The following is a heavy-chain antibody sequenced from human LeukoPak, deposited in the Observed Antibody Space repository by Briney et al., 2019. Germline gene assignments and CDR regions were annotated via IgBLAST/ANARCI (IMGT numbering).Heavy chain of an antibody. Sequence: GGSLRLSCAASGFTFSSYSMNWVRQAPGKGLEWVSSISSSSSYIYYADSVKGRFTISRDNAKNSLYLQMNSLRAEDTAVYYCARDRGDIVVVPAPMPFDYWGQGTLVTVSS. J-gene: IGHJ4*02. CDR2: ISSSSSYI. V-gene: IGHV3-21*01. CDR1: GFTFSSYS. CDR3: ARDRGDIVVVPAPMPFDY. D-gene: IGHD2-2*01.